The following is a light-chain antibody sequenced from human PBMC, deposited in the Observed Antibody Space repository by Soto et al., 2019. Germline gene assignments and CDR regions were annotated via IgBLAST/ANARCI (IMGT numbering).Light chain of an antibody. V-gene: IGKV3-15*01. CDR2: GAS. J-gene: IGKJ5*01. CDR1: QSVRNN. Sequence: EIIMTQPPVTLSVSPGERATLSRRASQSVRNNLAWYRHRPGQAPRLLIYGASSRATGIPARFSGTGSGTKFTLTISSLQSEDFAVYYCQQYNNWPPITFGQGTRLEIK. CDR3: QQYNNWPPIT.